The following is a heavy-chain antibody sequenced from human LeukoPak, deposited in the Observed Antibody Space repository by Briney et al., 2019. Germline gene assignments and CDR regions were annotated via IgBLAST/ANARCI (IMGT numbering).Heavy chain of an antibody. CDR3: AKRGVVIRVILVGFHKEAYYFDS. CDR1: GITLSNYG. Sequence: GGSLRLSCAVSGITLSNYGMSWVRQAPGKGLEWVAGISDSGGRTNYADSVKGRFTISRDNPKNTLYLQMNSLRVEDTAVYFCAKRGVVIRVILVGFHKEAYYFDSWGQGALVTVSS. D-gene: IGHD3-22*01. CDR2: ISDSGGRT. J-gene: IGHJ4*02. V-gene: IGHV3-23*01.